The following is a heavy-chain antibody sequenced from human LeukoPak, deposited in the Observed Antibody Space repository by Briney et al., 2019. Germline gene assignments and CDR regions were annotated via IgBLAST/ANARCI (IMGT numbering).Heavy chain of an antibody. CDR3: ARVNDYGGNDDAFDI. CDR2: IRSTGSII. Sequence: GGPLRLSCVASGFTFSSYEMNWVRQAPGKGLEWVSYIRSTGSIIFYADSVKGRFTISRDNAKNSLYLQMNSLRAEDTALYYCARVNDYGGNDDAFDIWGQGTMVTVSS. J-gene: IGHJ3*02. CDR1: GFTFSSYE. V-gene: IGHV3-48*03. D-gene: IGHD4-23*01.